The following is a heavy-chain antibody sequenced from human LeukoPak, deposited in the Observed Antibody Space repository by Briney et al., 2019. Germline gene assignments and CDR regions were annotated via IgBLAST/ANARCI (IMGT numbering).Heavy chain of an antibody. CDR1: GYSFTNYW. Sequence: GESLKISCKGSGYSFTNYWIGWVRQMPGKGLELMGVIYPGDSGTRYSPSFQGRVTISADKSISSAYLQWSSLNASDIAMYYCARLPYCGGDCYPNWFDTWGQGTLVTVSS. CDR3: ARLPYCGGDCYPNWFDT. J-gene: IGHJ5*01. V-gene: IGHV5-51*01. D-gene: IGHD2-21*02. CDR2: IYPGDSGT.